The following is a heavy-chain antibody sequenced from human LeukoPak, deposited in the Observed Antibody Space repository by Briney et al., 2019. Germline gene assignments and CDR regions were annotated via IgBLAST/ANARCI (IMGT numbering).Heavy chain of an antibody. J-gene: IGHJ5*02. CDR1: GGSFSGYY. CDR3: ARGTYYYGSGSYYARNWFDP. V-gene: IGHV4-34*01. Sequence: PSETLSLTCAVYGGSFSGYYWSWIRQPPGKGLEWIGEINHSGSTNYNPSLKSRVTISVDTSKNQFSLKLSSVTAADTAVYYCARGTYYYGSGSYYARNWFDPWGQGTLVTVSS. CDR2: INHSGST. D-gene: IGHD3-10*01.